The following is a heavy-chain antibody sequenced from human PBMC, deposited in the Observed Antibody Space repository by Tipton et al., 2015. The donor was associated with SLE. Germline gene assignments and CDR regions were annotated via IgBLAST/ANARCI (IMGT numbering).Heavy chain of an antibody. CDR1: GFSFGDCA. V-gene: IGHV3-49*04. CDR3: ARADTSRGAFDV. CDR2: IRSKGHGGAI. Sequence: SLRLSCTASGFSFGDCALSWVRQAPGKGLEWVSFIRSKGHGGAIDYAESVKGRFSMFRDDSRHIAYLQMNSLKMEDTALYYCARADTSRGAFDVWGQGTMVTVSS. J-gene: IGHJ3*01.